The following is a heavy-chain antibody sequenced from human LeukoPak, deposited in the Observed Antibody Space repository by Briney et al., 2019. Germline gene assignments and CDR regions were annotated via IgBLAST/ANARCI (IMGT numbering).Heavy chain of an antibody. CDR3: ARRYGSGSYYSRGVLGYFDY. CDR1: GGSISSTSYY. Sequence: PSETLSLTCTVSGGSISSTSYYWGWIRQTPGKGLEWIGNMYYSGGSTYYNPSLESRVTISVDTSKNQFSLKLSSVTAADTAVYYCARRYGSGSYYSRGVLGYFDYWGQGTLVTVSS. D-gene: IGHD3-10*01. V-gene: IGHV4-39*01. CDR2: MYYSGGST. J-gene: IGHJ4*02.